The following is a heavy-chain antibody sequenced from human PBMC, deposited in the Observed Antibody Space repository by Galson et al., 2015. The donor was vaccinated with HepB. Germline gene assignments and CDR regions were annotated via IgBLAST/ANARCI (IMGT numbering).Heavy chain of an antibody. D-gene: IGHD5-12*01. Sequence: SLRLSCAASGFTFDDYAMHWVRQAPGKGLEWVSGISWNSGSIGYADSVKGRFTISRDNAKNSLYLQMNSLRAEDTALYYCARGYSKSWFSGLAYWGQGTLVTVSS. CDR1: GFTFDDYA. CDR2: ISWNSGSI. CDR3: ARGYSKSWFSGLAY. J-gene: IGHJ4*02. V-gene: IGHV3-9*01.